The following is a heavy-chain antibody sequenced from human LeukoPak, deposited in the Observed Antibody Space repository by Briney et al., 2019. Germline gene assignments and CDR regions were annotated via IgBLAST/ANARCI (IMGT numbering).Heavy chain of an antibody. CDR3: AKDKFSSSWYFDY. V-gene: IGHV3-23*01. Sequence: RPGGSLRLSCAASGFTFSSYAMSWVRQAPGKGLEWVSAISGSGGSTYDADSVRGRFTISRDNSKDTLYLQMNSLRAEDTAVYYCAKDKFSSSWYFDYWGQGTLVTVSS. J-gene: IGHJ4*02. D-gene: IGHD6-13*01. CDR1: GFTFSSYA. CDR2: ISGSGGST.